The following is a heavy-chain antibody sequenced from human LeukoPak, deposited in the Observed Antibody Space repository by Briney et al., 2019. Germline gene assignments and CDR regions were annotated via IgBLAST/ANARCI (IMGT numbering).Heavy chain of an antibody. V-gene: IGHV3-30*18. CDR2: ISYDGSNK. CDR3: AKAIANDYGDDEYFQH. D-gene: IGHD4-17*01. J-gene: IGHJ1*01. CDR1: GFTFSSYG. Sequence: GGSLRLSCAASGFTFSSYGMHWARQAPGKGLEWVAVISYDGSNKYYADSVKGRFTISRDNSKNTLYLQMNSLRAEDTAVYYCAKAIANDYGDDEYFQHWGQGTLVTVSS.